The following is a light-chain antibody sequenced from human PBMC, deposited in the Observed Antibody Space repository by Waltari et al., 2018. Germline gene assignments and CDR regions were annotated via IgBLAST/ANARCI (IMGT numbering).Light chain of an antibody. CDR2: DAS. Sequence: VFTQSPGTLSLSPGERDTLSSRASQSVGRALAWYQQKPVQAPRLLIYDASFRATGVPDRFSGSGSGTDFSLTISRLESGDVAVYYCQHYVRLPVTFGQGTKVE. V-gene: IGKV3-20*01. J-gene: IGKJ1*01. CDR3: QHYVRLPVT. CDR1: QSVGRA.